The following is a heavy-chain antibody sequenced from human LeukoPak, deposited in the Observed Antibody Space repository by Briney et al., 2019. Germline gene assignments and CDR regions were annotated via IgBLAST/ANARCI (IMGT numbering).Heavy chain of an antibody. CDR1: GGTFSSYA. V-gene: IGHV1-69*04. Sequence: SVKVSCKASGGTFSSYAISWVRQAPGQGLEWMGRIIPILGIANYAQKFQGRVTMTRDTSISTAYMELSRLRSDDTAVYYCARGVAVAGSDYWGQGTLVTVSS. CDR2: IIPILGIA. CDR3: ARGVAVAGSDY. D-gene: IGHD6-19*01. J-gene: IGHJ4*02.